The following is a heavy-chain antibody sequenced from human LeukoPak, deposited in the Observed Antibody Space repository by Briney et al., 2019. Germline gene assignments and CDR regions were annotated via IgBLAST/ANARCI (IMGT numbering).Heavy chain of an antibody. CDR1: ENTFTNYY. V-gene: IGHV1-2*02. CDR3: ARAGSSYPFDY. Sequence: HWASVKVSCKASENTFTNYYMHWVRQAPGQGLEWMGWINPNSGGTNYAQKFQGRVTMTRDTSISTAYMELSRLRSDDTAVYYCARAGSSYPFDYWGQGTLVTVSS. J-gene: IGHJ4*02. CDR2: INPNSGGT. D-gene: IGHD3-10*01.